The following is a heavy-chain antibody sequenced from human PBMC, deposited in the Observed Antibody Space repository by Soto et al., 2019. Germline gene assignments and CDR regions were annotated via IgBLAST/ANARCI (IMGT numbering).Heavy chain of an antibody. D-gene: IGHD5-12*01. CDR2: TSYDGSNK. J-gene: IGHJ4*02. CDR1: GFSFSRYA. CDR3: ARDLRSSRRGRLQV. Sequence: PGGSLRLSCAASGFSFSRYAMQWVRQAPGKGLEWVAVTSYDGSNKYYADSVKGRFTISRDNSKNTLYLQMNSLRAEDTAVYYCARDLRSSRRGRLQVWGQGTLVTVSS. V-gene: IGHV3-30-3*01.